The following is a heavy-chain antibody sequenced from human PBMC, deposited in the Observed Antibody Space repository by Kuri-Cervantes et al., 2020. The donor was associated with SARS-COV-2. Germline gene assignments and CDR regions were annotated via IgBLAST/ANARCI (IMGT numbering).Heavy chain of an antibody. CDR2: IYYSGST. CDR3: ARTYSSGWYLRDY. J-gene: IGHJ4*02. D-gene: IGHD6-19*01. Sequence: GSLRLSCTVSGGFISSYYWSWIRQPPGKGLEWIGYIYYSGSTYYNPSLKSRVTISVDTSKNQFSLKLSSVTAADTAVYYCARTYSSGWYLRDYWGQGTLVTVSS. CDR1: GGFISSYY. V-gene: IGHV4-59*08.